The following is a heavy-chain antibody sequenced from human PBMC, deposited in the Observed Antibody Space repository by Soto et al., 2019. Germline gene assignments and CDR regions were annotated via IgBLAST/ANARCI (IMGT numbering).Heavy chain of an antibody. Sequence: SETLSLTCTVSGDSVSSSYYYWGWIRQPPGKGLEWIGSIFYSGSTYYNPSLKSRVTISVDTSKNQFSLKLSSVTAADTAVYYCARGKSIAARSEAPYYYYYYMDVWGKGTTVTVSS. D-gene: IGHD6-6*01. CDR1: GDSVSSSYYY. J-gene: IGHJ6*03. CDR2: IFYSGST. V-gene: IGHV4-39*01. CDR3: ARGKSIAARSEAPYYYYYYMDV.